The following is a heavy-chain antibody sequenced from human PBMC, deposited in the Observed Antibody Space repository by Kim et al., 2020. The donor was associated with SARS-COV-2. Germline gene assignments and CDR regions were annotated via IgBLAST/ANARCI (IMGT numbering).Heavy chain of an antibody. CDR2: T. CDR3: ARLPLWSTFDI. Sequence: TNNNPSLKSRVTISVDTSKNQFSLKLSSVTAADTAVYYCARLPLWSTFDIWGQGTMVTVS. J-gene: IGHJ3*02. D-gene: IGHD5-18*01. V-gene: IGHV4-59*08.